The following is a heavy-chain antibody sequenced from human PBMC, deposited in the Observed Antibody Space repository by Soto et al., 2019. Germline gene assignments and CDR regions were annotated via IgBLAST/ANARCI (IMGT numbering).Heavy chain of an antibody. Sequence: PGGSLRLSCAASGFTFSSYAMSWVRQAPGKGLEWVSAISGSGGSTYYADSVKGRFTISRDSSKNTLYLQMNSLRAEDTAVYYCAKAGGGWWYNWFDPWGQGTLVTVSS. J-gene: IGHJ5*02. V-gene: IGHV3-23*01. CDR2: ISGSGGST. CDR1: GFTFSSYA. D-gene: IGHD6-19*01. CDR3: AKAGGGWWYNWFDP.